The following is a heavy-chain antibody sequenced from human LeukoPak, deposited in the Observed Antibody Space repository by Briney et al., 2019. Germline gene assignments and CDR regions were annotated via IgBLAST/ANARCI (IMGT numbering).Heavy chain of an antibody. CDR1: GFTFSTYA. J-gene: IGHJ4*02. Sequence: GGSLRLSCVASGFTFSTYALSWVRQAPGKGLEWVAVISYDGSNKYYADSVKGRFTISRDNSKNTLYLQMNSLRAEDTAVYYCAKEKEDYYDSSGYSPLGYWGQGTLVTVSS. D-gene: IGHD3-22*01. CDR3: AKEKEDYYDSSGYSPLGY. CDR2: ISYDGSNK. V-gene: IGHV3-30*18.